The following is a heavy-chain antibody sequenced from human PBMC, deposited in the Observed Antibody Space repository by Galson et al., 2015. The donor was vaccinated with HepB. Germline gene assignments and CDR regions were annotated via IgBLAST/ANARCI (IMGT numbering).Heavy chain of an antibody. CDR1: DFTFSSYW. Sequence: SLRLSCAASDFTFSSYWIHWVRQPPGKGLMWVSAINGDASITYYADSVRGRFTISRDNAKNTVYLQMNSLRVEDMAMYYCARDKVGEPDPFDYRGQGALVTVSS. CDR2: INGDASIT. J-gene: IGHJ4*02. V-gene: IGHV3-74*01. CDR3: ARDKVGEPDPFDY.